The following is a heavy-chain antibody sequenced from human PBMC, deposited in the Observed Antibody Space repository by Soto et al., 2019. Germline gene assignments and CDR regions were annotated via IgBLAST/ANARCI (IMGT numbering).Heavy chain of an antibody. CDR2: LSYDGNNN. J-gene: IGHJ3*02. D-gene: IGHD6-19*01. CDR1: GFTFSSYG. Sequence: VQLVESGGGVVQPGRSLRLSCAASGFTFSSYGMHWVRQAPGKGLEWVAFLSYDGNNNYYADSVRGRCTISRDNSKNALSPQMNSLRSDDTAVYYCARVHYRRQWRAFEIWGQGTMVTVSS. V-gene: IGHV3-30*03. CDR3: ARVHYRRQWRAFEI.